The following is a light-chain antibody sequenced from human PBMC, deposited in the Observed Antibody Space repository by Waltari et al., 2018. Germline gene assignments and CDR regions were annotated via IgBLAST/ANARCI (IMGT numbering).Light chain of an antibody. CDR3: CSFTSRSTWV. Sequence: QSALAQPASVSGSPGQSITISCTGISTDVGGYNYVSWYQQHPGKAPKLLIFDVDNRPSGVSNRFSGSKSGNTASLTISGLQPEDESDYYCCSFTSRSTWVFGGGTKLTVL. CDR1: STDVGGYNY. J-gene: IGLJ3*02. V-gene: IGLV2-14*01. CDR2: DVD.